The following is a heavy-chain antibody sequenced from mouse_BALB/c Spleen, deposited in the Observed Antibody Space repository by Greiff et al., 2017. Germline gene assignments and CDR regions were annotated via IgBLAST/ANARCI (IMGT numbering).Heavy chain of an antibody. D-gene: IGHD2-2*01. J-gene: IGHJ4*01. CDR3: ARQGSGYDVSYAIDY. CDR1: GFTFSSYT. Sequence: EVHLVESGGGLVKPGGSLKLSCAASGFTFSSYTMSWVRQTPEKRLEWVATISSGGSYTYYPDSVKGRFTISRDNAKNTLYLQMSSLKSEDTAMYYCARQGSGYDVSYAIDYWGQGTSVTVSS. V-gene: IGHV5-6-4*01. CDR2: ISSGGSYT.